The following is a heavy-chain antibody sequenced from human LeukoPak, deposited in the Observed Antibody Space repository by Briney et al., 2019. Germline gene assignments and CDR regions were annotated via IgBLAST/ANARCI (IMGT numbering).Heavy chain of an antibody. Sequence: SVKVSCKASGGTFSSYAISWVRQAPGQGLEWMGGIIPIFGTANYAQKFQGRVTITADESTSTAYMELSSLRSEDTAVYYCARDRYYYGSGSQNWFDPWGQGTLVTVSS. V-gene: IGHV1-69*13. J-gene: IGHJ5*02. CDR3: ARDRYYYGSGSQNWFDP. D-gene: IGHD3-10*01. CDR2: IIPIFGTA. CDR1: GGTFSSYA.